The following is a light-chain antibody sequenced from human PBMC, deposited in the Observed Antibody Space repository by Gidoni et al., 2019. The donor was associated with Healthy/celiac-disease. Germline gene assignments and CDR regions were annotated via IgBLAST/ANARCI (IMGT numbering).Light chain of an antibody. J-gene: IGLJ2*01. V-gene: IGLV2-23*02. CDR3: CSYAGSVV. CDR2: EVS. Sequence: SALTQPASVSGSPGQSLTTSCTGTSSDVGSYNLVPWYQQHPGKAPKLMIYEVSKRPSGVSNRFSGSKSGNTASLTISGLQAEDEADYYCCSYAGSVVFGGGTKLTVL. CDR1: SSDVGSYNL.